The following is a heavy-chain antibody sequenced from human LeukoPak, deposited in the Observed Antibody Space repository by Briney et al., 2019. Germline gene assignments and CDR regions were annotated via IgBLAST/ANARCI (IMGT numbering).Heavy chain of an antibody. J-gene: IGHJ6*03. CDR2: IYHSGST. CDR3: ARTRRGPYYYYMDV. V-gene: IGHV4-4*02. CDR1: GGSISSSNW. Sequence: SETLSLTCAVSGGSISSSNWWSWVRQPPGKGLEWIGEIYHSGSTNYNPSLKSRVTISVDKSKNQFSLKLSSVTAADTAVYYCARTRRGPYYYYMDVWGKGTTVTVSS.